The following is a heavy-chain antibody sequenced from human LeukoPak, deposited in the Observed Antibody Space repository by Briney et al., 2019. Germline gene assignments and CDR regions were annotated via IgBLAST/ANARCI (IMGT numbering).Heavy chain of an antibody. Sequence: GGSLRLSCAASGFTFSNAWMNWVRQAPGKGLEWVGRIKSKTDGGTTDYTAPVKGRFTISRDDSKNTLYLHMNSLKTEDTAVYYCTTGPYSGSYQISDYWGQGTLVTVSS. D-gene: IGHD1-26*01. J-gene: IGHJ4*02. CDR2: IKSKTDGGTT. V-gene: IGHV3-15*07. CDR1: GFTFSNAW. CDR3: TTGPYSGSYQISDY.